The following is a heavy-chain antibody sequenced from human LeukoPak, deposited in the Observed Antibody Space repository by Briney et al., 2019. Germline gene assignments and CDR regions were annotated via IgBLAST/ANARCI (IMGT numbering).Heavy chain of an antibody. CDR3: ARDLNTARFDY. Sequence: GGSLRLSCAASGFTFSDYYMSWIRQAPGKGLEWVSYISTSGRYTNYTDSVKGRFTISRDNAKNSLFLQMNSLRAEDTAVYYCARDLNTARFDYWGQGTLVTVSS. CDR2: ISTSGRYT. CDR1: GFTFSDYY. D-gene: IGHD5-18*01. V-gene: IGHV3-11*06. J-gene: IGHJ4*02.